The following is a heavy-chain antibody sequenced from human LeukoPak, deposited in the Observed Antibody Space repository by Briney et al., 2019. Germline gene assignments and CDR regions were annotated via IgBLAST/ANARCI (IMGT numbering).Heavy chain of an antibody. D-gene: IGHD2-2*01. CDR1: GGSISSYY. J-gene: IGHJ4*02. CDR3: AREPRCTSSSCYSYDY. V-gene: IGHV4-4*07. CDR2: IYTSGST. Sequence: SETLSLTCTVSGGSISSYYWSWIRQPAGKGLEWIGRIYTSGSTKYNPSLKSRVAMSVDTSKNQFSLKVSSVTAADTAVYYCAREPRCTSSSCYSYDYWGQGTLVIVSS.